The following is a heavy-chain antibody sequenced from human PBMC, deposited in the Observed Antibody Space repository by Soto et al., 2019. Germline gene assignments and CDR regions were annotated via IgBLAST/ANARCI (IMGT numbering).Heavy chain of an antibody. Sequence: EAQLVESGGGLVQPGGSLRLSCEASGFCLSSHDMHWVRQATGKGLEWVSVIGTGGATSYAGSVKGRFTIFRENVKNTVYLQMNSLRAGDTAVYYCARKGGQLVSGAHDIWGQGTMVTVSS. V-gene: IGHV3-13*01. CDR3: ARKGGQLVSGAHDI. D-gene: IGHD6-13*01. J-gene: IGHJ3*02. CDR1: GFCLSSHD. CDR2: IGTGGAT.